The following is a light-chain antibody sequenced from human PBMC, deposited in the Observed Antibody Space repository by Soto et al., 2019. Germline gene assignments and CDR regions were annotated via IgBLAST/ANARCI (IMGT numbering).Light chain of an antibody. J-gene: IGLJ2*01. V-gene: IGLV3-21*02. Sequence: SYELTQPPSVSVAPGQTARIACGGTNSETKSVHWYQQKPGQAPVLVVYDDSRRPSGIPERFSGSNSGNTATLTISRVEAGDEADYYCQVWDTTSDHVVFGGGTKLTVL. CDR1: NSETKS. CDR2: DDS. CDR3: QVWDTTSDHVV.